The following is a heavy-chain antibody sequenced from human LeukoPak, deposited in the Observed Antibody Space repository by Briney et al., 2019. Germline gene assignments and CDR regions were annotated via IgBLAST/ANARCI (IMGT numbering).Heavy chain of an antibody. V-gene: IGHV1-18*01. Sequence: GASVKVSCKASGGTFSSYAISWVRQAPGQGLEWMGWITVYNGHTNYAQKFQDRVTMTTDTSANTAYMELRSLRSDDTAVYYCARGHRTLPPGVRARKQQEAYNYFDPWGQGTLVTVSS. D-gene: IGHD3-10*01. J-gene: IGHJ5*02. CDR3: ARGHRTLPPGVRARKQQEAYNYFDP. CDR1: GGTFSSYA. CDR2: ITVYNGHT.